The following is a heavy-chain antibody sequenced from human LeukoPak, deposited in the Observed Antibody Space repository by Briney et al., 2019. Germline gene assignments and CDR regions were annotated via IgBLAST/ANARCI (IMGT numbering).Heavy chain of an antibody. V-gene: IGHV6-1*01. D-gene: IGHD5-24*01. CDR2: TYYRSKWYN. J-gene: IGHJ3*02. CDR1: GDNVSSNSAA. Sequence: SQTLSLTCAISGDNVSSNSAAWNWIRQSPSRGLEWLGRTYYRSKWYNDYAVSVKSRITINPDTSKNQFSLQLNSVTLEDTAVYYCVRGGQGDGHSADDAFDIWGQGTMVTVSS. CDR3: VRGGQGDGHSADDAFDI.